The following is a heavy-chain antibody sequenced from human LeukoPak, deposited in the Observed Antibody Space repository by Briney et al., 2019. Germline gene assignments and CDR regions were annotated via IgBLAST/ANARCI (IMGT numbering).Heavy chain of an antibody. CDR1: GYSISTGYY. V-gene: IGHV4-38-2*01. Sequence: PLETLSLTCAVSGYSISTGYYWAWIRQPPGKGLEWIGSIYHNESTYYNPSLKSRVTISVDTSKNQFSLKLSSVTAADTAVYYCARLYWGLGAFDIWGQGTMVTVSS. CDR2: IYHNEST. J-gene: IGHJ3*02. D-gene: IGHD3-16*01. CDR3: ARLYWGLGAFDI.